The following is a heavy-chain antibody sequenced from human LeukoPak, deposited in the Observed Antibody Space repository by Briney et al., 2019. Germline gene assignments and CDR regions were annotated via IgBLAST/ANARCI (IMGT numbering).Heavy chain of an antibody. CDR1: GGSISSYY. D-gene: IGHD3-16*01. J-gene: IGHJ5*02. V-gene: IGHV4-59*01. CDR2: IYYSGST. Sequence: SETLSLTCTVSGGSISSYYWSWIRQPPGKGLEWIGYIYYSGSTNYNPSLKSRVTISVDTSRNQFSLKLSSVTAADTAVYYCARDGGRGPENWFDPWGQGTLVTVSS. CDR3: ARDGGRGPENWFDP.